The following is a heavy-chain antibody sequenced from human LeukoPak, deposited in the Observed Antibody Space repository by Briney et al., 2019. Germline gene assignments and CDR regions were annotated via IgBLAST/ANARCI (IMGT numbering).Heavy chain of an antibody. V-gene: IGHV1-69*05. D-gene: IGHD5-24*01. CDR3: AREVKMATSDAFDI. Sequence: ASVKVSCKASGGTFSSYAISWVRQAPGQGLEWMGGIIPIFGTANYAQKFQGRVTITTDESTSTAYMELSSLRSEDTAVYYCAREVKMATSDAFDIWGQGTMVTVSS. J-gene: IGHJ3*02. CDR1: GGTFSSYA. CDR2: IIPIFGTA.